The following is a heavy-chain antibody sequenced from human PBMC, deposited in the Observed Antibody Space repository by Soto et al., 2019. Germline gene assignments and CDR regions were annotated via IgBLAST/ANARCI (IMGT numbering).Heavy chain of an antibody. J-gene: IGHJ4*02. CDR3: SPVRNFDKLFSL. CDR2: IYYTGIT. D-gene: IGHD3-9*01. Sequence: SETLSLTCSVSGGSITDNYWTWIRQSPGKGLEWVGYIYYTGITNYNPSLKRRVTISLDRSKNQFSLKLDSVTAADTAVYYCSPVRNFDKLFSLWGQGTPVTVSS. CDR1: GGSITDNY. V-gene: IGHV4-59*01.